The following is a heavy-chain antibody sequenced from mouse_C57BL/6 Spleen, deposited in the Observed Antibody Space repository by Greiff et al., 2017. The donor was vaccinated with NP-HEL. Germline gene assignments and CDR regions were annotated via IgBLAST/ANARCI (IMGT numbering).Heavy chain of an antibody. Sequence: EVQLVESGGGLVKPGGSLKLSCSASGFTFSSYAMSWVRQTPEKRLEWVSTISDGGSYTYYPDNVKGRFTISRDNAKNNLYLQMSHLKSEDTAMYYCGRERVLRGAMDDWGQGTSVTVSS. CDR3: GRERVLRGAMDD. CDR1: GFTFSSYA. CDR2: ISDGGSYT. J-gene: IGHJ4*01. V-gene: IGHV5-4*01.